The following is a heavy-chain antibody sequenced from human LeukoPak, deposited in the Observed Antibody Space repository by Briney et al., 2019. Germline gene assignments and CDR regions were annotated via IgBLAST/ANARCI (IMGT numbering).Heavy chain of an antibody. V-gene: IGHV1-18*01. J-gene: IGHJ4*02. Sequence: GAVKVSCMSYGYTFTSYGISWVRQAPGQGLEWMGWISAYNGNTNYAQKLQGRVTMTTDTSTSTAYMELRSLRSDDTAVYYCARDSGYGDYCPDYWGQGTLVTVSS. CDR3: ARDSGYGDYCPDY. CDR1: GYTFTSYG. D-gene: IGHD4-17*01. CDR2: ISAYNGNT.